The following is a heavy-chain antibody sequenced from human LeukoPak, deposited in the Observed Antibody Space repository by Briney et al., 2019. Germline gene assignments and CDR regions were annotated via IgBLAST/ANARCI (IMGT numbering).Heavy chain of an antibody. Sequence: GGSLRLSCADSGFAFSRSWMTWVRQAPGKGLEWVANIKEDGSAQNYVDSVKGRFTISRDNAKNTLYLEMNSMRAEDTAVYYCARDAGCDRFDYWGQGTLVTVSS. CDR2: IKEDGSAQ. CDR3: ARDAGCDRFDY. D-gene: IGHD3-22*01. V-gene: IGHV3-7*05. J-gene: IGHJ4*02. CDR1: GFAFSRSW.